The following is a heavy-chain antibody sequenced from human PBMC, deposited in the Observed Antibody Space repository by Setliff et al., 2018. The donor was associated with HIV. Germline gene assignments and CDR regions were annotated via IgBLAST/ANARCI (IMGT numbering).Heavy chain of an antibody. Sequence: SETLSLTCSVSGASIGSSHYYWGWIRQPPGKGLEWVASIYYNGSPFYNPSLKSRVTISVDTSKNQFSLNLSSVTAADTAVYYCARHCGYSPGQICYYYLDIWGKGITVTVSS. J-gene: IGHJ6*03. CDR3: ARHCGYSPGQICYYYLDI. CDR2: IYYNGSP. V-gene: IGHV4-39*01. CDR1: GASIGSSHYY. D-gene: IGHD5-18*01.